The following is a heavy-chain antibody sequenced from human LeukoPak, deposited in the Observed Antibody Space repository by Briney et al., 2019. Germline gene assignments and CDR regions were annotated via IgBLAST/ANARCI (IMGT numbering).Heavy chain of an antibody. CDR3: AKEEYSSSFSSWFDP. CDR1: GFTVSSNY. V-gene: IGHV3-53*01. CDR2: IYSGGST. J-gene: IGHJ5*02. Sequence: GGSLRLSCAASGFTVSSNYMSWVRQAPGKGLEWVSVIYSGGSTYYADSVKGRFTISRDNSKNTLYLQMNSLRAEDTAVYYCAKEEYSSSFSSWFDPWGQGTLVTVSS. D-gene: IGHD6-6*01.